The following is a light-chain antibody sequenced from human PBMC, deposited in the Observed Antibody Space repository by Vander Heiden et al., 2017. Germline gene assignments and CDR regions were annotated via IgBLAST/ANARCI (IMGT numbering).Light chain of an antibody. Sequence: DIQLTQSPSFLSASVGDRVTIPCRASQGISSYLAWYQQKPGKATKLLIYAASTVQSGVPSRFSGSGSGTEFTLTISSLQPEDIATYYCQQLNSYPRTFGQGTKMEIK. CDR2: AAS. J-gene: IGKJ2*01. CDR3: QQLNSYPRT. CDR1: QGISSY. V-gene: IGKV1-9*01.